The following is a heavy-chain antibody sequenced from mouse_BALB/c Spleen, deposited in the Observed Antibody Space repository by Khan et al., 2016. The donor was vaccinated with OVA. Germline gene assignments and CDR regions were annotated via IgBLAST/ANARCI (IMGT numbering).Heavy chain of an antibody. J-gene: IGHJ2*01. CDR2: IYPGSDNT. V-gene: IGHV1-76*01. Sequence: QVQLKQSGAELVRPGASVKLSCKSSGYIFTSYWIHWVKQRSGQGLEWIARIYPGSDNTYYNEKLKDKATLTADKSSSTAYMQLSSLKSEDSAGYVCAREEALYYFDYWGQGTTLTVSS. CDR1: GYIFTSYW. CDR3: AREEALYYFDY. D-gene: IGHD3-2*02.